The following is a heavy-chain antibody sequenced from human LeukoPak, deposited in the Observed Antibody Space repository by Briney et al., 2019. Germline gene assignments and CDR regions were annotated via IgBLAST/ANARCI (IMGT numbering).Heavy chain of an antibody. CDR2: INPNSGGT. CDR3: ARDLTTSSGYYYHYFDY. Sequence: ASVNVSCKASGYTFTGYYMHWVRQAPGQGLEWMGRINPNSGGTNYAQKFQGRVTMTRDTSISTAYMELSRLRSDDTAVYYCARDLTTSSGYYYHYFDYWGQGTLVTVSS. V-gene: IGHV1-2*06. CDR1: GYTFTGYY. D-gene: IGHD3-22*01. J-gene: IGHJ4*02.